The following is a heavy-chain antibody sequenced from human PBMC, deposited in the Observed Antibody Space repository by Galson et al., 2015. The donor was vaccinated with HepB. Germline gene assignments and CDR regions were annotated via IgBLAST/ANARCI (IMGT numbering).Heavy chain of an antibody. Sequence: SVKVSCKASGGTFSSYAISWVRQAPGQGLEWMGGIIPIFGTANYAQKFQGRVTITADESTSTAYMELSSLRSEDTAVYYCARVGGCSSTSCYSPEYWFDPWGQGTLVTVSS. V-gene: IGHV1-69*13. D-gene: IGHD2-2*01. CDR1: GGTFSSYA. J-gene: IGHJ5*02. CDR2: IIPIFGTA. CDR3: ARVGGCSSTSCYSPEYWFDP.